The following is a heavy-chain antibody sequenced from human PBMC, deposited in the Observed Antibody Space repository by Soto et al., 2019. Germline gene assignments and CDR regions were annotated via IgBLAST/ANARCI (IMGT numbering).Heavy chain of an antibody. V-gene: IGHV5-51*01. D-gene: IGHD1-26*01. CDR1: GYSFTSYW. CDR3: ARHALSRIVGAGEDYFDY. J-gene: IGHJ4*02. Sequence: PGESLKISCKGSGYSFTSYWIGWVRQMPGKGLEWMGIIYPGDSDTRYSPSFQGQVTISADKSISTAYLQWSSLKASDTAMYYCARHALSRIVGAGEDYFDYWGQGTLVTVSS. CDR2: IYPGDSDT.